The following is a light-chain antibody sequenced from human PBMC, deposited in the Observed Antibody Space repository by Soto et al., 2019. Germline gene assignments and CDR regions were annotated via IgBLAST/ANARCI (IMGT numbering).Light chain of an antibody. CDR1: QSVSSY. J-gene: IGKJ1*01. CDR3: HHRGNWSPTWT. V-gene: IGKV3-11*02. CDR2: DAS. Sequence: EVVLSQTTATLSFSPGERATLSCRAIQSVSSYLAWYQQKPGQAPRLLIYDASNRATGIPARFSGSGSGRDFALTIISLGSEDFAGYYCHHRGNWSPTWTFAQGTKVDIK.